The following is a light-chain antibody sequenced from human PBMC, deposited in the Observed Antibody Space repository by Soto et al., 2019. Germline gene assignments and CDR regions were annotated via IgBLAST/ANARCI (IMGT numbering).Light chain of an antibody. CDR3: VSYTSDDVRYV. Sequence: QSALTQPASVSGSPGQSITISCTGTISDVGGYNYVSWYQQHPGKAPKLMIYEVDSRPSGVSNRFSGSKSGNTASLTISGLQAEDEADYYCVSYTSDDVRYVFGTGTKLTVL. CDR1: ISDVGGYNY. J-gene: IGLJ1*01. CDR2: EVD. V-gene: IGLV2-14*01.